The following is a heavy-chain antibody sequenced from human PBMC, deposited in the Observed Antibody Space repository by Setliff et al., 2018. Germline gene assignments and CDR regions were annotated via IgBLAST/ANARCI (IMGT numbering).Heavy chain of an antibody. V-gene: IGHV4-38-2*01. CDR3: ARQVSWFDP. Sequence: SETLSLTCAVSGYSISSGYYWGWIRQPPGKGLEWIGSIYHSGSTYYNPSLKSRVTISVDTSKNQFSLKLSSVTAADTAVYYCARQVSWFDPWGQGTLVTRLL. CDR2: IYHSGST. J-gene: IGHJ5*02. CDR1: GYSISSGYY.